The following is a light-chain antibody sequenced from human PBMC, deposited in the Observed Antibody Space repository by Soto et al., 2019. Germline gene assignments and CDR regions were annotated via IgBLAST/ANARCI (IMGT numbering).Light chain of an antibody. Sequence: EIVLTQSPGTLSLSPGERATLSCRASQSVTNNYVAWYQQKPGQAPRLLIHDASSRATGIPDRFSGGGSGTDFTLTISRLEPEDFAVYYCQQRSNWRTFGQGTKLEIK. CDR3: QQRSNWRT. J-gene: IGKJ2*01. V-gene: IGKV3D-20*02. CDR1: QSVTNNY. CDR2: DAS.